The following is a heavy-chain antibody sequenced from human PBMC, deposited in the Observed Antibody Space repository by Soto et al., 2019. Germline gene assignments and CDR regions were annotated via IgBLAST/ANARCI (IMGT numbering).Heavy chain of an antibody. J-gene: IGHJ4*02. CDR1: GFTFSSYA. CDR3: AKDLKLVAAAGLRLGHSV. Sequence: GGSLRLSCAASGFTFSSYAMSWVRQAPGKGLEWVSAISGSGGSTYYADSVKGRFTISRDNSKNTLYLQMNSLRAEDTAVYYCAKDLKLVAAAGLRLGHSVWGQGTLVTVSS. D-gene: IGHD6-13*01. CDR2: ISGSGGST. V-gene: IGHV3-23*01.